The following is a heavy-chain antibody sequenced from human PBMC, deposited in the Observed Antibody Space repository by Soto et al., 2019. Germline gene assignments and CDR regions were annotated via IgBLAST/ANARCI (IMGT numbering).Heavy chain of an antibody. CDR3: AGSGYYHNSGMDV. Sequence: QLQLQESGSGLVKPSQTLSLTCAGSGGSISSGGYPWRWIRQPPGKGREWSGYIYHSGSTYYNPSLSSQVTISVDRSKTQLSLKLRSVIAADTAVYYLAGSGYYHNSGMDVWGQWTTVTVSS. CDR2: IYHSGST. CDR1: GGSISSGGYP. D-gene: IGHD3-22*01. J-gene: IGHJ6*02. V-gene: IGHV4-30-2*01.